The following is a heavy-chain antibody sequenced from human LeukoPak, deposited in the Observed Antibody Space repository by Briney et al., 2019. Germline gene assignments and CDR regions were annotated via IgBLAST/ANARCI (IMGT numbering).Heavy chain of an antibody. J-gene: IGHJ4*02. CDR3: AKVLYLRFRDY. D-gene: IGHD3-10*01. CDR1: GFTFSSYG. V-gene: IGHV3-33*06. Sequence: QPGGSLRLSCAASGFTFSSYGMHWVRQAPGKGLEWVAVIWYDGSNKYYADSVKGRFTISRDNSKNTLYLQMNSLRAEDTAVYYCAKVLYLRFRDYWGQGTLVTVSS. CDR2: IWYDGSNK.